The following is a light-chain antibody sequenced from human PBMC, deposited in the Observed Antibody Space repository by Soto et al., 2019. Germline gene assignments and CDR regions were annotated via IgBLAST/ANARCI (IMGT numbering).Light chain of an antibody. CDR3: QQSYNGPFT. CDR2: SAS. V-gene: IGKV1-39*01. J-gene: IGKJ3*01. CDR1: KDISSY. Sequence: SRSASVGDIVPVTCRAEKDISSYLNWYQQRPGKAPKLLIYSASTLQTGVPSRFSGSGSGTDFTLTISSLQPEDFATYYCQQSYNGPFTFGPGTKVDIK.